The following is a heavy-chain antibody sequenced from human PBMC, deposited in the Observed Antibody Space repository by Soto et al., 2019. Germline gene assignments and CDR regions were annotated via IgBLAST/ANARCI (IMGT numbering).Heavy chain of an antibody. CDR2: IYYSGST. D-gene: IGHD2-15*01. CDR3: ARQGLVVVVAATPADAFDI. V-gene: IGHV4-39*01. CDR1: GGSISSSSYY. J-gene: IGHJ3*02. Sequence: SETLSLTCTVSGGSISSSSYYWGWIRQPPGKGLEWIGSIYYSGSTYYNPSLKSRVTISVDTSKNQFSLKLSSVTAADTAVYYCARQGLVVVVAATPADAFDIWGQGTMVTVSS.